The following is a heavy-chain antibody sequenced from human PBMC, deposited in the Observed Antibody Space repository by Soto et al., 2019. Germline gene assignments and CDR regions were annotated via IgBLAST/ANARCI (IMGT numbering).Heavy chain of an antibody. CDR2: IYYSGST. CDR1: GGSISSHY. J-gene: IGHJ6*03. Sequence: QVQLQESGPGLVKPSETLSLTCTVSGGSISSHYWSWIRQPPGKGLEWIGYIYYSGSTNYNPSLKSRVTISVDTSKNQFSLKLSSVTAADTAVYYCARRYDFWSGYLYYYYMDVWGKGTTVTVSS. V-gene: IGHV4-59*08. CDR3: ARRYDFWSGYLYYYYMDV. D-gene: IGHD3-3*01.